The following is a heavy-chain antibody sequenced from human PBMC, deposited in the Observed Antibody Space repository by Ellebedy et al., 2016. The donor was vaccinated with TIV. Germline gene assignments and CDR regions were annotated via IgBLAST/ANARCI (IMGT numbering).Heavy chain of an antibody. D-gene: IGHD5-18*01. V-gene: IGHV3-48*02. CDR2: IGSSSSTI. J-gene: IGHJ4*02. Sequence: PGGSLRLSCAASGFTFSTYNMNWVRQAPGKGLEWISYIGSSSSTIYYADSVKGRFTISSDNAKNSLYLQRDSLRDEDTAVYYCARAGIYSYGYSFDYWGQGTLVTVSS. CDR3: ARAGIYSYGYSFDY. CDR1: GFTFSTYN.